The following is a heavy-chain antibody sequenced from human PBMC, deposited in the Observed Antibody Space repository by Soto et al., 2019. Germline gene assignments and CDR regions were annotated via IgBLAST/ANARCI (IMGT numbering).Heavy chain of an antibody. CDR3: ARDRYSSSSEFDYYYGMDV. CDR1: GDSVSSNSAA. CDR2: TYYRSKWYN. D-gene: IGHD6-6*01. Sequence: SQTLSLTCAISGDSVSSNSAAWNWIRQSPSRGLEWLGRTYYRSKWYNDYAVSVKSRITINPDTSKNQFSLQLNSVTPEDTAVYYCARDRYSSSSEFDYYYGMDVWGQGTTVTVS. J-gene: IGHJ6*02. V-gene: IGHV6-1*01.